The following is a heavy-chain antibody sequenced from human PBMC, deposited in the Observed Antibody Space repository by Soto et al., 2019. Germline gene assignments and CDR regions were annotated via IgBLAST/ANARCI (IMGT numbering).Heavy chain of an antibody. J-gene: IGHJ3*02. Sequence: SETLSLTCTVSGGSISSYYWIWIRQPPGKGLEWIGYIYYSGSTNYNPSLKSRVTISVDTSKNQFSLKLSSVTAADTAVYYCARTMTTVTTRGRDAFDIWGQGTMVTVSS. CDR3: ARTMTTVTTRGRDAFDI. CDR2: IYYSGST. D-gene: IGHD4-17*01. CDR1: GGSISSYY. V-gene: IGHV4-59*08.